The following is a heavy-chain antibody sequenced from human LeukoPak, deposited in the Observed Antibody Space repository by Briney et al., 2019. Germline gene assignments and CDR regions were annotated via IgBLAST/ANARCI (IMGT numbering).Heavy chain of an antibody. D-gene: IGHD2-2*01. V-gene: IGHV1-46*01. J-gene: IGHJ6*04. Sequence: GASVKVSCKASGYTFTSYYMHWVRQAPGQGLEWMGIINPSGGSTSYAQKFQGRVTMTRDTSTSTVYMELSSLRSEDTAVYYCARDDVGECSSSSCRPYYYYYGMDVWGKGTTVTVSS. CDR3: ARDDVGECSSSSCRPYYYYYGMDV. CDR2: INPSGGST. CDR1: GYTFTSYY.